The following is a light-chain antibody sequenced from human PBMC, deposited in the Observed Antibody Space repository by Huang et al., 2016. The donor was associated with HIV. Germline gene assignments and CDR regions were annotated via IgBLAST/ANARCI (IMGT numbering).Light chain of an antibody. CDR3: QQYYSTPGLT. J-gene: IGKJ4*01. V-gene: IGKV4-1*01. Sequence: IVMTPSSDSLAVSLGERATIHCKSSQSVLYSSNNKNYLAWYQQKPGQPPKLLIYWAATRVAGGPDRVSGSGSGTDVTLTISSLQAEDGAVYYCQQYYSTPGLTFGGGTKVEIK. CDR1: QSVLYSSNNKNY. CDR2: WAA.